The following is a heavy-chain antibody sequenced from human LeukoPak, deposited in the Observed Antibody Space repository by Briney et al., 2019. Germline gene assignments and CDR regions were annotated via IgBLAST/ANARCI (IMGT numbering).Heavy chain of an antibody. Sequence: SVKVSCKASGFTFTSYGISWVRQAPGQGLEWMGGIIPIFGTTNYAQKFQGRVTITADESTSTAYMELSSLRSEDTAVYYCARLSGSRGYTFGWWFDPWGQGTLVTVSS. D-gene: IGHD5-18*01. CDR3: ARLSGSRGYTFGWWFDP. V-gene: IGHV1-69*13. CDR2: IIPIFGTT. J-gene: IGHJ5*02. CDR1: GFTFTSYG.